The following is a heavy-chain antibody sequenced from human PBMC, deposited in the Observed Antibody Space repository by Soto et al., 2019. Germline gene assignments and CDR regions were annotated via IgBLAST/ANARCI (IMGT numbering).Heavy chain of an antibody. CDR1: GFIFSKAW. CDR2: IKSKTDGETT. D-gene: IGHD5-12*01. CDR3: TADSRLRFAPWFDY. V-gene: IGHV3-15*07. J-gene: IGHJ4*02. Sequence: EVQLVESGGDLVEPGGSLRLSCAASGFIFSKAWMNWVRQAPGKGLEWVGRIKSKTDGETTHYAPPVKGRFTISRDDSKNTMYLQMNSLKTEDTAVYYCTADSRLRFAPWFDYWGQGALVTVSS.